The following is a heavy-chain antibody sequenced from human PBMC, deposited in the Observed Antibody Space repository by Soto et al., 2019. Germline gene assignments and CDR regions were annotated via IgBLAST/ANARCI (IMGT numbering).Heavy chain of an antibody. D-gene: IGHD3-22*01. CDR2: IYYSGST. CDR3: ARSSHGNYYDSSGFDY. CDR1: GGSISSGDYY. V-gene: IGHV4-30-4*01. Sequence: QVQLQESGPGLVKPSQTLSLTCTVSGGSISSGDYYWRWIRQPPGKGLEWIGYIYYSGSTYYNPSLKSRVTISVDTSKNQFSLKLSSVTAADTAVYYCARSSHGNYYDSSGFDYWGQGTLVTVSS. J-gene: IGHJ4*02.